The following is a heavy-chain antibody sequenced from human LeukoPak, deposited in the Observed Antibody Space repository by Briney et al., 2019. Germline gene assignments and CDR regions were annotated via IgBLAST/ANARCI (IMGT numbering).Heavy chain of an antibody. Sequence: ASVKVSCKASGYTFNRYYIHWVRQAPGQGLEWMGWINPNSGATNHAQNFQARVAMTRDTSISTAYMELSSLRSDDTAVYYCARVSGTTSFGNYWFDSWGRGTLVTVSS. V-gene: IGHV1-2*02. D-gene: IGHD3-10*01. J-gene: IGHJ5*01. CDR1: GYTFNRYY. CDR2: INPNSGAT. CDR3: ARVSGTTSFGNYWFDS.